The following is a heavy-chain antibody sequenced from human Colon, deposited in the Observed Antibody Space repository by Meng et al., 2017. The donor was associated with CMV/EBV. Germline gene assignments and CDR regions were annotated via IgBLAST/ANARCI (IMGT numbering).Heavy chain of an antibody. CDR1: GYSFTNYW. D-gene: IGHD4-11*01. J-gene: IGHJ5*02. Sequence: GESLKISCEGSGYSFTNYWIAWVRQTPRKGLEWMGIIYPDDSESRYSPSFQGQVTMSVDMSTKTAYLQWSSLKASDTAVYYCARLRNFNNWFDIWGQGTLVTVSS. CDR2: IYPDDSES. V-gene: IGHV5-51*01. CDR3: ARLRNFNNWFDI.